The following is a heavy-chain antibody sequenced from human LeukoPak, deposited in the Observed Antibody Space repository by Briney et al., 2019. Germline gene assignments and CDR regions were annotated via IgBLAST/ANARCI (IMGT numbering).Heavy chain of an antibody. J-gene: IGHJ4*02. Sequence: GRSLRLSCAASGFTFSSYAMHWVRQAPGKGLEWVAVISYDGSNKYYADSVKGRFTISRDNSKNTLYLQMNSLRSDDTAVYYCARDLLPDSYYYGSGSYYSVDYWGQGTLVTVSS. V-gene: IGHV3-30*04. CDR2: ISYDGSNK. D-gene: IGHD3-10*01. CDR3: ARDLLPDSYYYGSGSYYSVDY. CDR1: GFTFSSYA.